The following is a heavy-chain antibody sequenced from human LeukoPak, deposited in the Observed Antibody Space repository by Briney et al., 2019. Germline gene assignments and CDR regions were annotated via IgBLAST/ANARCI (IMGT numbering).Heavy chain of an antibody. D-gene: IGHD3/OR15-3a*01. V-gene: IGHV3-23*01. Sequence: GGSLRLSCAVSGITLSNYGMSWVRQAPGKGLEWVAGISDSGGSTKYADSVKGRFTISRDNPKNTLFLQMNSLRADDTAVYFCAKRGVVIRVFLVGFHKEAYYFESWGQGALVTVSS. CDR3: AKRGVVIRVFLVGFHKEAYYFES. CDR2: ISDSGGST. CDR1: GITLSNYG. J-gene: IGHJ4*02.